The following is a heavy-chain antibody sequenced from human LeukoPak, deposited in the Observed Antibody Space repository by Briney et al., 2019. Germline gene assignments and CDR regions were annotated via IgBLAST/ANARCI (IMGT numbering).Heavy chain of an antibody. CDR2: FYYIGST. D-gene: IGHD3-22*01. CDR3: ARVLPHYYDSSGYYYISYYFDY. CDR1: SGSISSYY. Sequence: SETLSLTCTVSSGSISSYYWSWIRQPPGKGLEWIGFFYYIGSTNYNPSLKSRVTISVDTSKNQFSLKLSSVTAADTAVYYCARVLPHYYDSSGYYYISYYFDYWGQGTLVTVSS. J-gene: IGHJ4*02. V-gene: IGHV4-59*01.